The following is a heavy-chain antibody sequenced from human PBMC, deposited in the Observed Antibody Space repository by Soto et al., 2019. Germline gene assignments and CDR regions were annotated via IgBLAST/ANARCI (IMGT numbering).Heavy chain of an antibody. CDR1: GGSVSSGSYY. CDR3: ARGRYSSSWYWFDP. Sequence: ASETLSLTCTVSGGSVSSGSYYWSWIRQPPGKGLEWIGYIYYSGSTNYNPSLKSRVTISVDTSKNQFSLKLSSVTAADTAVYYCARGRYSSSWYWFDPWGQGTLVTVSS. D-gene: IGHD6-13*01. CDR2: IYYSGST. J-gene: IGHJ5*02. V-gene: IGHV4-61*01.